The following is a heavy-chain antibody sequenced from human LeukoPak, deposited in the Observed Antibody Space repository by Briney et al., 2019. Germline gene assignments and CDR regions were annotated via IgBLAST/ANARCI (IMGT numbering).Heavy chain of an antibody. D-gene: IGHD4-17*01. Sequence: GGSLRLSCEASGFTFSAYAMTWVRQAPGKGLEWGSYISSSGSTIYYADSVKGRFTISRDNAKNSLYLQMNSLRAEDTAVYYCASTVTTASDYYYGMDVWGQGTTVTVSS. CDR3: ASTVTTASDYYYGMDV. V-gene: IGHV3-48*03. CDR1: GFTFSAYA. CDR2: ISSSGSTI. J-gene: IGHJ6*02.